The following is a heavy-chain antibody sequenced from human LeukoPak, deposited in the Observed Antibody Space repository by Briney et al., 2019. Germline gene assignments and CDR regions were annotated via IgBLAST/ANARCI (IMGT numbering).Heavy chain of an antibody. J-gene: IGHJ4*02. Sequence: DSVKGRFTISRDNSKNTLYLQMHSLRAEDTAVYYCAKDNGAAAGRYFDYWGQGTLVTVSS. V-gene: IGHV3-30*02. D-gene: IGHD6-13*01. CDR3: AKDNGAAAGRYFDY.